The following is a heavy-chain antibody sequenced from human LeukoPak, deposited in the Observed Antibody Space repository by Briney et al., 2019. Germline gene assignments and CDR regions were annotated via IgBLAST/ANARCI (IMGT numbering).Heavy chain of an antibody. D-gene: IGHD2-15*01. CDR3: ASTSCSGGSCYFNFDY. Sequence: ASVKVSCKASGYTFTSYYMHWVRQAPGQGLEWMGIINPSGGSTSYAQMFQGRVTMTRDTSTSTVYMELSSLRSEDTAVYYCASTSCSGGSCYFNFDYWGQGTLVTVSS. J-gene: IGHJ4*02. CDR1: GYTFTSYY. CDR2: INPSGGST. V-gene: IGHV1-46*01.